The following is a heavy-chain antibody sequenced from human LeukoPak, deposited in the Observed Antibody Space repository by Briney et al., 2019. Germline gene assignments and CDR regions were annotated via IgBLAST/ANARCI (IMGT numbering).Heavy chain of an antibody. D-gene: IGHD6-13*01. CDR1: GFTFSSYG. CDR2: IRYDGSNK. J-gene: IGHJ5*02. Sequence: GGSLRLSCAASGFTFSSYGMHWVRQAPGKGLEWAAFIRYDGSNKYYADSVKGRFTISRDNSKNTLYLQMSSLRAEDTAVYYCAKDRVKYSSSACWFDPWGQGTLVTVSS. CDR3: AKDRVKYSSSACWFDP. V-gene: IGHV3-30*02.